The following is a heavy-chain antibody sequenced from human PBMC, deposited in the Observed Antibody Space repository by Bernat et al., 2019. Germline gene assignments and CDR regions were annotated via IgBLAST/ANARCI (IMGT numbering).Heavy chain of an antibody. J-gene: IGHJ4*02. CDR2: INHSGST. D-gene: IGHD3-10*01. Sequence: QVQLQQWGAGLLKPSETLSLTCAVYGGSFSGYYWSWIRQPPGKGLEWIGEINHSGSTNYNPSLKSRVTISVDTSKNQFSLKLSSVTAADTAVYYCARGSLMVQGVSDWGQGTLVTVSS. CDR3: ARGSLMVQGVSD. CDR1: GGSFSGYY. V-gene: IGHV4-34*01.